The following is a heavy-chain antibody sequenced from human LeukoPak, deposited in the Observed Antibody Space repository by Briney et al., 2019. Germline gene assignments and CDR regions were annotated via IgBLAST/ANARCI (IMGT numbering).Heavy chain of an antibody. CDR3: ARGYVLIRY. CDR2: INHSGST. Sequence: SETLSLTCAVYGGSFSGYYWSWIRQPPGKGLEWIGEINHSGSTNYNPSLKSRVTISVDTSKNQFSLKLSSVTAADTAVYYCARGYVLIRYWGQGTLVTVSS. CDR1: GGSFSGYY. J-gene: IGHJ4*02. D-gene: IGHD2-8*01. V-gene: IGHV4-34*01.